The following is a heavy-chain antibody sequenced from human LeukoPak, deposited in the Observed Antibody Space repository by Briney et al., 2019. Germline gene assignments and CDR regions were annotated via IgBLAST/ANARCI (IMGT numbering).Heavy chain of an antibody. J-gene: IGHJ4*02. D-gene: IGHD2-15*01. CDR3: ARHLGSVVVATYYFDY. V-gene: IGHV4-59*11. CDR1: GASISSHY. Sequence: SETLSLTCSVSGASISSHYWSWIRQPPGKGLEWIGYIHYSGSTNCNPSLKSRVTISLDTSKNQFSLKLTSVTAADTAVYYCARHLGSVVVATYYFDYWGQGTLVTVSS. CDR2: IHYSGST.